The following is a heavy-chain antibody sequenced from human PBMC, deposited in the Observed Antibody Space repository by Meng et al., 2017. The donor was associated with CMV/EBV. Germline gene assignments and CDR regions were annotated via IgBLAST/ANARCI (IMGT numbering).Heavy chain of an antibody. J-gene: IGHJ4*02. Sequence: GGSLRLSCAASGFTFDDYAMHWVRHGPGKGLEWVSGISWNSGSIVYADSVKGRFTISRDNAKNSLYLQMNSLRDEDMALYHCAKGVYSNYDAPFDYWGQGILVTVSS. CDR1: GFTFDDYA. CDR2: ISWNSGSI. D-gene: IGHD4-11*01. CDR3: AKGVYSNYDAPFDY. V-gene: IGHV3-9*03.